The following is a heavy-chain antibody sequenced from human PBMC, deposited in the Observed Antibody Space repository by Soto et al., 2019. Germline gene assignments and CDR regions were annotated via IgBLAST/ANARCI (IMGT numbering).Heavy chain of an antibody. Sequence: GGSLRLSCAASGFTFNKYAMSWVRRAPGKGLEWVSAISGSGISTYYADSVKGRFIISRDNAKNSLYLQMNSLRAEDTAVYYCARSSRDYGAFDIWGQGTMVTVSS. CDR2: ISGSGIST. V-gene: IGHV3-23*01. CDR1: GFTFNKYA. J-gene: IGHJ3*02. D-gene: IGHD4-17*01. CDR3: ARSSRDYGAFDI.